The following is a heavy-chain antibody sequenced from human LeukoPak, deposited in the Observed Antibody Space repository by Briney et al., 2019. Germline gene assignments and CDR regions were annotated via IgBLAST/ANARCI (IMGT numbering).Heavy chain of an antibody. CDR2: ISGDGSAT. Sequence: GGSLRLSCAASGFTFSNSYMEWVRQAPGRGLMWVSRISGDGSATAYAGSVKGRFTISRDNAKNTVYLQMNSLRAEDTAVYYCAKDRRTVDAFDVWGQGTMVIVSS. CDR3: AKDRRTVDAFDV. J-gene: IGHJ3*01. D-gene: IGHD1-1*01. V-gene: IGHV3-74*01. CDR1: GFTFSNSY.